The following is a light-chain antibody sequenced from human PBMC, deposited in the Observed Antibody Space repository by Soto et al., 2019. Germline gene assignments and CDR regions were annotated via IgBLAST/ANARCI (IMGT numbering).Light chain of an antibody. CDR3: SSYTSSSPVV. CDR1: SSDVGGYNY. J-gene: IGLJ2*01. Sequence: QSALTQPASVSGSPGQSITISCTGNSSDVGGYNYVSWYQQHPGKAPKLMIYDVSNRPSGVSNRFSGSQSGNTASLTISGLQAEDEADYYCSSYTSSSPVVFGGGTKLTVL. V-gene: IGLV2-14*01. CDR2: DVS.